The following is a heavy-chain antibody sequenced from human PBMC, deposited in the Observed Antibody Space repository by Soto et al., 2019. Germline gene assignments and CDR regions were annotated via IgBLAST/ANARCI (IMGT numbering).Heavy chain of an antibody. CDR3: ARDYDGDYVGWFDP. V-gene: IGHV3-33*01. D-gene: IGHD4-17*01. Sequence: QVQLVESGGGVVQPGRSLRLSCAASGFTFSSYGMHWVRQAPGKGLEWVAVIWYDGSNKYYADSVKGRFTITRDNSKNTLYLQMDGPAAEDSAVYYCARDYDGDYVGWFDPWGQGTLVTVSS. CDR1: GFTFSSYG. J-gene: IGHJ5*02. CDR2: IWYDGSNK.